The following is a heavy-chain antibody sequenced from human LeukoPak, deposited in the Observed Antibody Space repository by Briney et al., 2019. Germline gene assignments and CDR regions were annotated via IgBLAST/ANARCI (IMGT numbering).Heavy chain of an antibody. CDR1: GGSISSYY. CDR3: ARRLRRPDAFDI. CDR2: IYYSGST. Sequence: SETLSLTCTVSGGSISSYYWSWIRQPPGKGLEWIGYIYYSGSTNYNPSLKSRVAISVDTSKNQFSLKLSSVTAADTAVYYCARRLRRPDAFDIWGQGTMVTVSS. D-gene: IGHD6-19*01. V-gene: IGHV4-59*08. J-gene: IGHJ3*02.